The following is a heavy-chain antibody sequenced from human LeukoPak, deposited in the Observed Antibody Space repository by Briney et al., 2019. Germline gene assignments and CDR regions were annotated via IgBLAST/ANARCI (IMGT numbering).Heavy chain of an antibody. V-gene: IGHV3-7*01. CDR1: GFTFSSYW. CDR3: ARGPGPSGWYGCDY. J-gene: IGHJ4*02. Sequence: GGSLRLSCAASGFTFSSYWMSWVRQAPGKGLEWVANIKQDGSEKYYVDSVKGRFTISRDNAKNSLYLQMNSLRAEDTAVYYCARGPGPSGWYGCDYGGQGTLVTVSS. CDR2: IKQDGSEK. D-gene: IGHD6-19*01.